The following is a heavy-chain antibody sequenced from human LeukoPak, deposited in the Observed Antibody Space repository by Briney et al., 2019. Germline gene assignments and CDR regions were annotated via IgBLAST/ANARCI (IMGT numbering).Heavy chain of an antibody. J-gene: IGHJ4*02. V-gene: IGHV1-3*04. CDR2: INTGNGNT. Sequence: ASMKVSCKASGYTFTDYAMHWVRQAPGQRLEWMGWINTGNGNTKYSQKFQGRVTLTRDTSASTAYMELNSLRSEDTAVYYCAKKSCSTTSCYYYFDYWGQGTLVTVSS. CDR1: GYTFTDYA. D-gene: IGHD2-2*01. CDR3: AKKSCSTTSCYYYFDY.